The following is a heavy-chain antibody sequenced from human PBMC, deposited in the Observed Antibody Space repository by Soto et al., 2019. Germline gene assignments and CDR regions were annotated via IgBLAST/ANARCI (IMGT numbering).Heavy chain of an antibody. D-gene: IGHD3-3*02. V-gene: IGHV3-7*03. Sequence: PGGSLRLSCGASGFTFSNYWMTWVRQGPGKGLEWVASIKHDGSEKYFVDSVKGRFIISRDNAENSLYLQMSSLRAEDTALYYRARDKPGRFSLFGPDYYDYPMDVWGQGTTVTVSS. CDR2: IKHDGSEK. J-gene: IGHJ6*02. CDR1: GFTFSNYW. CDR3: ARDKPGRFSLFGPDYYDYPMDV.